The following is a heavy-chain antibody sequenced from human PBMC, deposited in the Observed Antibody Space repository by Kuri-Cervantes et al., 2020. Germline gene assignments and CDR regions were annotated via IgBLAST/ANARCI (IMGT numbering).Heavy chain of an antibody. V-gene: IGHV4-39*07. CDR3: ARGRAPHRYYYYMDV. CDR1: GGSISSGGYY. Sequence: SETLSLTCTVSGGSISSGGYYWSWIRQPPGKGLEWIGEINHSGSTNYNPSLKSRVTISVDTSKNQFSLKLSSVTAADTAVYYCARGRAPHRYYYYMDVWGKGTTVTVSS. J-gene: IGHJ6*03. CDR2: INHSGST.